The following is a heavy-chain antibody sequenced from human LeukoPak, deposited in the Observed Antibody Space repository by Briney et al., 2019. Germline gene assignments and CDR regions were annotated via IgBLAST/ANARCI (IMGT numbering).Heavy chain of an antibody. CDR2: IIPIFGTA. V-gene: IGHV1-69*06. CDR3: ASPVVPAANDAFDI. CDR1: GCTFSSYA. J-gene: IGHJ3*02. Sequence: ASVKLSFNSSGCTFSSYAISWVRQAPGQGLELMWMIIPIFGTANYAQKFQGRVTITADKSTSTDYMELSSLRSEDRAVYYCASPVVPAANDAFDIWGQGTMVTVSS. D-gene: IGHD2-2*01.